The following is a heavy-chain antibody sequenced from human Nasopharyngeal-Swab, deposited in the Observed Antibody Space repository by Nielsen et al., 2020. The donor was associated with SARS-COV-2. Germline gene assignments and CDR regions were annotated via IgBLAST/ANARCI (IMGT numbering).Heavy chain of an antibody. CDR3: ARDGLDYDFWSAYFMDV. Sequence: GSRKIAGAASGCTFSSYNMNWVRQAPGKGREWVSSISSSSTYIYYADSVKGRFTISRDSAKNSLYLQMNSLRAEDTAVYYCARDGLDYDFWSAYFMDVWGQGTTVTVSS. V-gene: IGHV3-21*01. J-gene: IGHJ6*02. CDR2: ISSSSTYI. CDR1: GCTFSSYN. D-gene: IGHD3-3*01.